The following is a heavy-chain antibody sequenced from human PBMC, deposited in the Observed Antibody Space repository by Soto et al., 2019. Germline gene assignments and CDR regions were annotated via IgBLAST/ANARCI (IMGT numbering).Heavy chain of an antibody. CDR2: ISSSGTI. CDR3: ARDRKLVIPGNYYYYGMDV. V-gene: IGHV4-59*01. J-gene: IGHJ6*02. D-gene: IGHD3-9*01. Sequence: PSETLSLTCSVSGGSIRDYFWTWVRQPPGKGLEWIGYISSSGTINYNSSLKSRVTISLDTSRNHFSLKLSSVTTADTAVYFCARDRKLVIPGNYYYYGMDVWGQGTTGTV. CDR1: GGSIRDYF.